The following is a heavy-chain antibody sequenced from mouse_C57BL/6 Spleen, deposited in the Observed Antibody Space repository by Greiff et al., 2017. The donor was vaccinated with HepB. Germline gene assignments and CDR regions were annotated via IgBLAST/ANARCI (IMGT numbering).Heavy chain of an antibody. Sequence: QVQLKESGAELVKPGASVKISCKASGYAFSSYWMNWVKQRPGKGLEWIGQIYPGDGDTNYNGKVKGKATLTADKTSSTAYMQLSSLTSEDSAVYFCARGITTVGGYAMDYWGQGTSVTVSS. CDR2: IYPGDGDT. V-gene: IGHV1-80*01. CDR3: ARGITTVGGYAMDY. D-gene: IGHD1-1*01. J-gene: IGHJ4*01. CDR1: GYAFSSYW.